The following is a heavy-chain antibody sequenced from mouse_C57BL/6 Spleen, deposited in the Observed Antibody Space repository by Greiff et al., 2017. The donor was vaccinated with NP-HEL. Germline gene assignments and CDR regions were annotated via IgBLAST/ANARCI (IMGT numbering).Heavy chain of an antibody. CDR1: GYTFTSYG. Sequence: QVQLQQSGAELARPGASVKLSCKASGYTFTSYGISWVKQSTGQGLEWIGEIYPRSGNTYYNEKFKGKATLTADKSSSTAYMELRSLTYEDSAVYFCARYYYGSSPYYFDYWGQGTTLTVSS. J-gene: IGHJ2*01. V-gene: IGHV1-81*01. CDR3: ARYYYGSSPYYFDY. CDR2: IYPRSGNT. D-gene: IGHD1-1*01.